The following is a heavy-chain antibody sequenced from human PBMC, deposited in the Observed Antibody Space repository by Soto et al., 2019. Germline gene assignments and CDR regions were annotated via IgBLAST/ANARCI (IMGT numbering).Heavy chain of an antibody. CDR2: IYYSGST. CDR1: GGSISSYY. Sequence: SETLSLTCTVSGGSISSYYWSWIRQPPGKGLEWIGYIYYSGSTNYNPSLKSRVTISVDTSKNQFSLKLSSLTAADTAVYYCARGLYSSSWYWFDPWGQGTLVTVSS. V-gene: IGHV4-59*01. CDR3: ARGLYSSSWYWFDP. D-gene: IGHD6-13*01. J-gene: IGHJ5*02.